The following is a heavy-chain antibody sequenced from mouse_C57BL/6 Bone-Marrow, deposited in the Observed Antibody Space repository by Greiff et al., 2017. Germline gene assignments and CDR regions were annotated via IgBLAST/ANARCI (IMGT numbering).Heavy chain of an antibody. CDR1: GYTFTNYW. Sequence: QVQLQQPGAELVKPGASVKLSCKASGYTFTNYWMHWVKQRPGQGLEWIGMMHPNGGSPDYNEKFKSEATLSVDKSSRTAYMEVSSLTSEDSAVYYWANSYDDDDYTMDYWGQGTSVTVSS. CDR2: MHPNGGSP. J-gene: IGHJ4*01. D-gene: IGHD2-4*01. CDR3: ANSYDDDDYTMDY. V-gene: IGHV1-64*01.